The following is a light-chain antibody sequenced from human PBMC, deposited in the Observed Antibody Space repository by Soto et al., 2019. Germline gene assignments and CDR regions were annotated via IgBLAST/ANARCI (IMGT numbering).Light chain of an antibody. CDR2: DAS. V-gene: IGKV3-11*01. CDR3: QQRSNWPYP. J-gene: IGKJ2*01. Sequence: EIVLTQSPATLSLSPGERATLSCRASQSVSSYLAWYQQKPGQAPRLLIYDASNRATGIPARFSGSGSGTDFPLTISSLEPEDFAVYYWQQRSNWPYPFGQGTKLEIK. CDR1: QSVSSY.